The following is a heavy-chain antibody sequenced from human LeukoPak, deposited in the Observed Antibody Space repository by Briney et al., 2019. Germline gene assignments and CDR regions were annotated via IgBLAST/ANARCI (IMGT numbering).Heavy chain of an antibody. CDR3: ARARAPYSSSWQYYFDY. J-gene: IGHJ4*02. CDR2: IYYSGST. CDR1: GGSISSYY. D-gene: IGHD6-13*01. V-gene: IGHV4-59*01. Sequence: PSETLSLTCTVSGGSISSYYWSWIRQPPGKGLEWIGYIYYSGSTNYNPSLKSRVTISVDTSKNQFSLKLSSVTAADTAVYYCARARAPYSSSWQYYFDYWGQGTLVIVSS.